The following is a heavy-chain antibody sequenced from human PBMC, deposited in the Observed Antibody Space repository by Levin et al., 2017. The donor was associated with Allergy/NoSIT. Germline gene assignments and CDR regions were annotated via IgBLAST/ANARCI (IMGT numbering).Heavy chain of an antibody. D-gene: IGHD3-3*01. V-gene: IGHV3-7*01. CDR2: MNLDGSEK. Sequence: GGSLRLSCAASGFSFSSYYMTWVRQAPGKGLEWVANMNLDGSEKHYLDSVRGRFTISRDNAKNSVYLQMNSLRAEDTAVYYCARSGGFLIDYWGQGTLVTVSS. CDR3: ARSGGFLIDY. J-gene: IGHJ4*02. CDR1: GFSFSSYY.